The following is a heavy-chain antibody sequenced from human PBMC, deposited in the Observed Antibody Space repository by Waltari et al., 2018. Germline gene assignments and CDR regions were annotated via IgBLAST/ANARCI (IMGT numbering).Heavy chain of an antibody. CDR1: GGTVSSYA. V-gene: IGHV1-69*13. J-gene: IGHJ4*02. D-gene: IGHD2-15*01. CDR3: ARLPEDCSGGSCYPYYFDY. CDR2: LIPIFGTS. Sequence: QVQLVQSGAEVKKPGSSVKVSCKASGGTVSSYAISWVRQAPGQGLEWMGVLIPIFGTSTYAQKFQGRVTITADESTSTAYTALSSLRSEDTAVYYCARLPEDCSGGSCYPYYFDYWGQGTLVTVSS.